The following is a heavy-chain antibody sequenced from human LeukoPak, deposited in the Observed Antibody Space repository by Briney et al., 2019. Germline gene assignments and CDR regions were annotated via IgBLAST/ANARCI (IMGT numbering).Heavy chain of an antibody. V-gene: IGHV4-39*01. CDR1: GGSISSSSHS. CDR2: IYYTGRT. Sequence: TSETLSLTCTVSGGSISSSSHSWVWIRQPPGQGLEWTGTIYYTGRTYYNPSLQSRLTIAVDTTQYQLSLKLTTVTAADTAIYYCAQSLGSGNWIGNWFDPWGQGTLVTVSS. CDR3: AQSLGSGNWIGNWFDP. J-gene: IGHJ5*02. D-gene: IGHD1-1*01.